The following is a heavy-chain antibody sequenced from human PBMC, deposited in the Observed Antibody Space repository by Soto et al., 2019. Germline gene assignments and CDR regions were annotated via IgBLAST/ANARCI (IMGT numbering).Heavy chain of an antibody. Sequence: PSETLSLTCAVSGGSISGRGYSWSWIRQPPGKGLEWIGYIYHSGSTYYNTSLKSRVTISVDRSENQFSLKLSSVTAADTAVYYCAKDMVRGVIPPILDYWGQGTLVTVSS. D-gene: IGHD3-10*01. V-gene: IGHV4-30-2*01. CDR1: GGSISGRGYS. CDR3: AKDMVRGVIPPILDY. J-gene: IGHJ4*02. CDR2: IYHSGST.